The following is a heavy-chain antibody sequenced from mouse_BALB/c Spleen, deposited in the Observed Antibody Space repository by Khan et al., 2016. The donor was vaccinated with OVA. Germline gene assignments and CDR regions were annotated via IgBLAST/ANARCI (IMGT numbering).Heavy chain of an antibody. CDR1: GYTFSSSW. V-gene: IGHV1-80*01. CDR3: ARYYGRRFAY. D-gene: IGHD1-1*01. CDR2: IYPGNDDT. Sequence: QVQLKQSGAELVRPGSSVKISCKASGYTFSSSWMNWVKQRPGQGLEWIGQIYPGNDDTAYNGKFKDKATLTADKSSRTAYMQLTILTAEDSAVYFCARYYGRRFAYWGQGTLVTVSA. J-gene: IGHJ3*01.